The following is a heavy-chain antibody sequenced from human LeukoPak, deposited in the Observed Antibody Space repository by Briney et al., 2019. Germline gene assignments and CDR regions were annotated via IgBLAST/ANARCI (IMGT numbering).Heavy chain of an antibody. CDR3: ARGSRIAVRLHY. Sequence: KPSETLSLTCAVSGGSISSNDWWSWVRQPPGKGLEWIGEIYHSGSTNYNPSLKSRVTISVDTSKNQFSLKLSSVTAADTAVYYCARGSRIAVRLHYWGQGTLVTVSS. V-gene: IGHV4-4*02. CDR2: IYHSGST. CDR1: GGSISSNDW. J-gene: IGHJ4*02. D-gene: IGHD6-19*01.